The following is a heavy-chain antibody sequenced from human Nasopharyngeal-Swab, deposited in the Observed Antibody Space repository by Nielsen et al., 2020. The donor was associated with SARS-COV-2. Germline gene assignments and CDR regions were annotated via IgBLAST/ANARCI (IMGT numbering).Heavy chain of an antibody. CDR2: IWYDGSDK. CDR1: GFTFSSYG. Sequence: GESLKISCAASGFTFSSYGMHWVRQAPGKGLEWVASIWYDGSDKYYADSVKGRFTISRDNAKNTLYLQMNSLRVEDTAVYFCARLPRNNWRLDSWGQGILVTVSS. V-gene: IGHV3-33*01. D-gene: IGHD1-20*01. J-gene: IGHJ4*02. CDR3: ARLPRNNWRLDS.